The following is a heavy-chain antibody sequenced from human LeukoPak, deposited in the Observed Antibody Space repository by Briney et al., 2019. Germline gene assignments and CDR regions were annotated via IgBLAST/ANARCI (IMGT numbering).Heavy chain of an antibody. CDR2: ISSSGSTI. Sequence: GGSLRLSCAASGFTFSDYYMSWIRQAPGKGLEWVSYISSSGSTIYYADSVKGRFTISRDNAKNSLYLQMNSLRAEDTAVYYCARDRAYYDILTGYRWGQGTLVTVSS. V-gene: IGHV3-11*01. D-gene: IGHD3-9*01. CDR1: GFTFSDYY. J-gene: IGHJ4*02. CDR3: ARDRAYYDILTGYR.